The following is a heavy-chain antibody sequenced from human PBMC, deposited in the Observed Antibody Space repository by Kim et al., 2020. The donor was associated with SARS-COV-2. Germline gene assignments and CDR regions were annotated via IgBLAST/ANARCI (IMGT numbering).Heavy chain of an antibody. D-gene: IGHD3-22*01. CDR1: GYSFTSYW. J-gene: IGHJ2*01. CDR2: IYPGDSDT. CDR3: ARHLGGGHEHYSSGYPNRNWYFDL. V-gene: IGHV5-51*01. Sequence: GESLKISCKGSGYSFTSYWIGWVRQMPGKGLEWMGIIYPGDSDTRYSPSFQGQVTISADKSISTAYLQWCSLKASDTAMYYCARHLGGGHEHYSSGYPNRNWYFDLWGRGTLVTVSS.